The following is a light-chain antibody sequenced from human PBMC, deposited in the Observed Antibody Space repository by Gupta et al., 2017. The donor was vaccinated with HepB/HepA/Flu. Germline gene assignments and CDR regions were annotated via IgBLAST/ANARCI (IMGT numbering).Light chain of an antibody. CDR3: QQSYSIPLT. V-gene: IGKV1-39*01. CDR2: AVS. J-gene: IGKJ4*01. Sequence: SSLSACVGDRVTITCRASQSISSYLNWYQQKPGKAPKFLIYAVSSLQSGVPSRFSGSGSGTDFTLTISSLQPEDFATYYCQQSYSIPLTFGGGTKVEIK. CDR1: QSISSY.